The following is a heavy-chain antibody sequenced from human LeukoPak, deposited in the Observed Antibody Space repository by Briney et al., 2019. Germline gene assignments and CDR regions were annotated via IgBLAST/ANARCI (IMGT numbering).Heavy chain of an antibody. J-gene: IGHJ4*02. CDR3: ARDRPVGVPIAISYDLDS. CDR2: ISSEGSNK. D-gene: IGHD2-2*02. Sequence: GGSLRLSCAASGLTFSNYAMTWVRQAPGKGLEWVAVISSEGSNKFYADSVRGRFTISRDNSKNTLNLQMNSLRPEDTAVYYCARDRPVGVPIAISYDLDSWGQGTLVSVSS. V-gene: IGHV3-30*01. CDR1: GLTFSNYA.